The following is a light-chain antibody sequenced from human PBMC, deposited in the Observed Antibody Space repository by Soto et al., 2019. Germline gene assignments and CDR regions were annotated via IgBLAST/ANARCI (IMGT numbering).Light chain of an antibody. J-gene: IGKJ4*01. CDR3: QQYGNSPT. Sequence: EIVLTQSPGTVSLSPGERATLSCRASQSVSRSDLAWYQHKPGQSPRLLIYGTSSRATGIPDRFSGSGSGTGFTLTISRREPEDSAVYYCQQYGNSPTFGGGTKVEIK. CDR2: GTS. CDR1: QSVSRSD. V-gene: IGKV3-20*01.